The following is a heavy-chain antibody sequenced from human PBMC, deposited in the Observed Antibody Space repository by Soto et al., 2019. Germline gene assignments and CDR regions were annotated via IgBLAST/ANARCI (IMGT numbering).Heavy chain of an antibody. CDR2: MNPNSGNT. CDR3: ARDGVGTIDFDF. J-gene: IGHJ4*02. V-gene: IGHV1-8*01. CDR1: GYTFTSYD. D-gene: IGHD3-3*01. Sequence: GASVKVSCKASGYTFTSYDINWVRQATGQGLEWMGWMNPNSGNTGYAQKFQGRVTMTRDTSMSTAYMELSSLRSEDTAVYYCARDGVGTIDFDFWGQGTLVTVSS.